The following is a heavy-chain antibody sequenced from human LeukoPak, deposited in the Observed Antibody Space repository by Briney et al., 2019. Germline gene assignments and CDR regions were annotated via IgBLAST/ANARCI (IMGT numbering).Heavy chain of an antibody. J-gene: IGHJ4*02. V-gene: IGHV3-23*01. CDR1: GFTFSSYA. CDR3: ARGYASAWCDY. D-gene: IGHD6-19*01. CDR2: ISGSGDST. Sequence: GRSLRLSCAASGFTFSSYAMSWVRQAPGKGLEWVSAISGSGDSTYYADSEKGRFTISRDNSKNMLYLQMSSLRAEDTAVYYCARGYASAWCDYWGQGALVTVSS.